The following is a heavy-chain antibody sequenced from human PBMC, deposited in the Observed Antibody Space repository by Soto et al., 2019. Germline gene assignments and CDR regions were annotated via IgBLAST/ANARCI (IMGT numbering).Heavy chain of an antibody. CDR3: ARDHRWGYEYGDYGDS. CDR2: MHRNGGST. V-gene: IGHV3-20*04. D-gene: IGHD4-17*01. Sequence: EVQLVESGGGVVRPGGSLRLACAVSGFSLDEYGMSWVRQAPGKGPEWVSGMHRNGGSTGYADSVKGRFTISRDDAKKSLYLQMNSLRAEDTAFYYCARDHRWGYEYGDYGDSWGHGTLVTVSS. CDR1: GFSLDEYG. J-gene: IGHJ5*01.